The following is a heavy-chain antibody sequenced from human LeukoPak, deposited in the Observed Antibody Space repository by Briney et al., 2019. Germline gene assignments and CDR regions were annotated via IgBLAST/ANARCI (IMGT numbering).Heavy chain of an antibody. Sequence: PSETLSLTCAVYGGSFSGYYWSWIRQPPGKGLEWIGEINHSGSTNYNPSLKGRVTISVDTSKNQFSLKLSSVTAADTAVYYCARDPIVGATTDYYYGMDVWGQGTTVTVSS. CDR3: ARDPIVGATTDYYYGMDV. J-gene: IGHJ6*02. CDR2: INHSGST. CDR1: GGSFSGYY. V-gene: IGHV4-34*01. D-gene: IGHD1-26*01.